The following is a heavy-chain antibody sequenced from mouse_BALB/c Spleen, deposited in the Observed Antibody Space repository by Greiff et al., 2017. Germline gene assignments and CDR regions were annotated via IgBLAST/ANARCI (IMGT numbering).Heavy chain of an antibody. CDR1: GFTFSSYG. J-gene: IGHJ4*01. V-gene: IGHV5-6*01. CDR3: ARPYDDYAMDY. Sequence: EVQRVESGGDLVKPGGSLKLSCAASGFTFSSYGMSWVRQTPDKRLEWVATISSGGSYTYYPDSVKGRFTISRDNAKNTLYLQMSSLKSEDTAMYYCARPYDDYAMDYWGQGTSVTVSS. D-gene: IGHD2-12*01. CDR2: ISSGGSYT.